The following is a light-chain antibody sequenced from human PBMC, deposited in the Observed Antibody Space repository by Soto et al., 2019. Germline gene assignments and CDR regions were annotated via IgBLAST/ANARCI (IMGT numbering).Light chain of an antibody. CDR1: QSVSSNY. CDR3: QKYGSSPWT. V-gene: IGKV3-20*01. J-gene: IGKJ1*01. CDR2: GAS. Sequence: EIVLTQSPGTLSLSPGERATLSCRASQSVSSNYLAWCQQKPGQAPRLLIYGASSRATGIPDRFSGSGSGTDFTLTISRLEPEEFAVYYCQKYGSSPWTFGQGTKVEIK.